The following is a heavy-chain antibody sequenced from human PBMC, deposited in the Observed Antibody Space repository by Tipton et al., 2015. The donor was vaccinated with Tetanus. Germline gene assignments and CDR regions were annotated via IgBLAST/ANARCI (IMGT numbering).Heavy chain of an antibody. CDR2: IIPALSTT. D-gene: IGHD1-14*01. CDR3: VQDADMWGVRKVFDI. CDR1: GGGVSKFA. Sequence: QVQLVQSGAEVKKPGSAVKVSCKASGGGVSKFAISWLRQAPGQGVELMGTIIPALSTTTYEQKFRGRITITADGSTSTAYMELSSLTSDDTAVYYCVQDADMWGVRKVFDIWGQGTMVTVSS. J-gene: IGHJ3*02. V-gene: IGHV1-69*18.